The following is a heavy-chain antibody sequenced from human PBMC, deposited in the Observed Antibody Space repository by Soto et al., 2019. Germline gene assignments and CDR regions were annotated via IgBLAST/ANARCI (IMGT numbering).Heavy chain of an antibody. CDR1: GFTFSTYS. Sequence: GGSLRLSCAASGFTFSTYSMNWVRQAPGKGLEWVSSISSSSTIYYADSVKGRFTISRDNSKKTLYLQMNSLRPEDTALYYCAKDEYYYSRSGYYIFDSWGQGTLVTVSS. CDR3: AKDEYYYSRSGYYIFDS. J-gene: IGHJ4*02. D-gene: IGHD3-22*01. CDR2: ISSSSTI. V-gene: IGHV3-48*01.